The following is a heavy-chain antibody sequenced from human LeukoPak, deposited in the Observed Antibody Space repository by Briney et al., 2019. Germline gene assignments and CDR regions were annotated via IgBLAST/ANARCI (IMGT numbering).Heavy chain of an antibody. CDR1: GFTFSSYG. J-gene: IGHJ4*02. CDR2: IWYDGSNK. Sequence: GRSLRLSCAASGFTFSSYGMHWVRQAPGEGLEWVAVIWYDGSNKYYADSVKGRFTISRDNSKNTLYLQMNSLRAEDTAVYYCAKEKYQLLYQYYFYYWGQGTLVTVSS. V-gene: IGHV3-33*06. D-gene: IGHD2-2*02. CDR3: AKEKYQLLYQYYFYY.